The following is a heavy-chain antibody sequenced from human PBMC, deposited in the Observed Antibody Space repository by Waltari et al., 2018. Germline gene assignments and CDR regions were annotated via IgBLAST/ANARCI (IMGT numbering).Heavy chain of an antibody. Sequence: QVQLQESGPGLVKPSETLSLTCAVSGYSISSGYYWGWIRQPPGKGLEWIGSIYHSGSNYYNPSLKSRVTISVDTSKNQFSLKLSSVTAADTAVYYCARTSGFHDYDWFDPWGQGTLVTVSS. CDR2: IYHSGSN. CDR1: GYSISSGYY. CDR3: ARTSGFHDYDWFDP. J-gene: IGHJ5*02. V-gene: IGHV4-38-2*01. D-gene: IGHD4-17*01.